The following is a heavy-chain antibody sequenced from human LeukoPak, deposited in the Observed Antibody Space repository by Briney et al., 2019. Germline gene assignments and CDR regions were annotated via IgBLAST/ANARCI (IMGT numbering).Heavy chain of an antibody. CDR2: ISAGSGST. D-gene: IGHD1-26*01. Sequence: GGSLRLSCAASGLTFSNYAMTWVRQAPGNGQEWVSGISAGSGSTYYADSVKGRFTISGVNSKNTLYLQMSSLRAEDTAIYYCAIRESSIPSWGQGTLVTVSS. V-gene: IGHV3-23*01. CDR3: AIRESSIPS. J-gene: IGHJ5*02. CDR1: GLTFSNYA.